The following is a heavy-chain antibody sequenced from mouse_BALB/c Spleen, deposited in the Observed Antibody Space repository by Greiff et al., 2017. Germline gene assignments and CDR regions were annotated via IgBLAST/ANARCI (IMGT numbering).Heavy chain of an antibody. CDR3: ATLYYYGRAMDY. D-gene: IGHD1-1*01. Sequence: EVHLVESGGGLVQPGGSRKLSCAASGFTFSSFGMHWVRQAPEKGLEWVAYISSGSSTIYYADTVKGRFTISRDNPKNTLFLQMTSLRSEDTAMYYCATLYYYGRAMDYWGQGTSVTVSS. J-gene: IGHJ4*01. CDR1: GFTFSSFG. V-gene: IGHV5-17*02. CDR2: ISSGSSTI.